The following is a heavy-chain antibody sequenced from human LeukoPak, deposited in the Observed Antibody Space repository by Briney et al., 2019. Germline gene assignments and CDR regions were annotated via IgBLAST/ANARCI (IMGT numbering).Heavy chain of an antibody. Sequence: KPSETLSLTCTVSGGSISSYYWSWIRQPAGKGLEWIGRIYTSGSTNYNPSLKSRVTMSVDTSKNQFSLKLSSVTAADTAVYYCARQGLIWFGELLPWFDPWGQGTLVTVSS. CDR1: GGSISSYY. D-gene: IGHD3-10*01. V-gene: IGHV4-4*07. J-gene: IGHJ5*02. CDR2: IYTSGST. CDR3: ARQGLIWFGELLPWFDP.